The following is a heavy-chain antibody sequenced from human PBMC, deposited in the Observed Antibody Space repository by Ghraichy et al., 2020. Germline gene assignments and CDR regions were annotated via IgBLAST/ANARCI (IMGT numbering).Heavy chain of an antibody. Sequence: GGSLRLSCAASGFTFSNAWMSWVRQAPGKGLEWVGRIKSKTDGGTTDYAAPVKGRFTISRDDSKNTLYLQMNSLKTEDTAVYYCTTKRFEWEPAPLFDYWGQGTLVTVSS. CDR1: GFTFSNAW. D-gene: IGHD1-26*01. CDR3: TTKRFEWEPAPLFDY. V-gene: IGHV3-15*01. CDR2: IKSKTDGGTT. J-gene: IGHJ4*02.